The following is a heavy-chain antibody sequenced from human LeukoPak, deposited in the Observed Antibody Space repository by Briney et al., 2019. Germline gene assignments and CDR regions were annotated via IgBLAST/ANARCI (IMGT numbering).Heavy chain of an antibody. J-gene: IGHJ4*02. CDR3: ARRDSSGWYVFDY. V-gene: IGHV1-3*01. Sequence: KFQGRATITRDTSASTAYMELSSLRSEDTAVYYCARRDSSGWYVFDYWGQGTLVTVSS. D-gene: IGHD6-19*01.